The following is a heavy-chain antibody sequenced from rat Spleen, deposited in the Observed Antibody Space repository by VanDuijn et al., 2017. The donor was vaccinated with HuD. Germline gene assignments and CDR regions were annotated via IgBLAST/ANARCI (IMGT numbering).Heavy chain of an antibody. CDR2: ISYDGGST. J-gene: IGHJ3*01. D-gene: IGHD1-7*01. CDR1: GFTFSNYG. CDR3: TRPDYGYPFAY. V-gene: IGHV5-19*01. Sequence: EVQLVESGGGLVQPGRSLKLSCAASGFTFSNYGMHWIRQAPKKGLEWVAAISYDGGSTYYRDSVKGRYTISRDNAKSTLYLQMDSLRSEDTATYYCTRPDYGYPFAYWGQGTLVTVSS.